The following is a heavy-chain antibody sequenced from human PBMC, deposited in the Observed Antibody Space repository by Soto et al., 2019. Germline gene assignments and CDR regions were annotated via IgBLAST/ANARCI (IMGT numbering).Heavy chain of an antibody. CDR2: ISGSGGST. Sequence: EVQLLESGGGLVQPGGSLRLSCAASGFTFSSYAMSWVRQAPGKGLEWVSAISGSGGSTYYADSVKGRFTISRDNSKNTLYLQMNSLRAEDTAVYYCAKVRGLAVAGTGIFDYWGQGTLVTVSS. CDR1: GFTFSSYA. CDR3: AKVRGLAVAGTGIFDY. D-gene: IGHD6-19*01. J-gene: IGHJ4*02. V-gene: IGHV3-23*01.